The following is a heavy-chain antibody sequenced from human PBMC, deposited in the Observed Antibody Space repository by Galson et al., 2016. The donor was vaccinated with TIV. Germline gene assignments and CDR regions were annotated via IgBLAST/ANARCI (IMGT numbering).Heavy chain of an antibody. J-gene: IGHJ4*02. CDR1: GYNFPTSW. CDR2: IYADDSET. V-gene: IGHV5-51*03. Sequence: QSGAEVKKPGGSLRISCKGSGYNFPTSWIGWVRQRPGKGLEWMGIIYADDSETRYSPSFQGQVTMSTDESISTAYLQWSSLKAADTAIYYCARAPGYSGYSYGYFDSWGQGTLVTVSS. D-gene: IGHD5-12*01. CDR3: ARAPGYSGYSYGYFDS.